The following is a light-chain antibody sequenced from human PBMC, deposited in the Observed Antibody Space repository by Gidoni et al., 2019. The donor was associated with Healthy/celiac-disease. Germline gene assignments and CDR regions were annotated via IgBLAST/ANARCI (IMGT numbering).Light chain of an antibody. CDR2: AAS. CDR1: QSISSY. V-gene: IGKV1-39*01. J-gene: IGKJ4*01. CDR3: QQSYSTPPLT. Sequence: DIQMTQSPSSLSASVGDRVTITCRASQSISSYLNWYQQKPGKAPKLLIYAASSLQSGGPSRFSGSGSVTDFTITISSLQHEDDATYYCQQSYSTPPLTFGEGTKVEIK.